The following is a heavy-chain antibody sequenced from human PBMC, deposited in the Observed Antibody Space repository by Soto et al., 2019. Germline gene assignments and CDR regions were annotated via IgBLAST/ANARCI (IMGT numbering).Heavy chain of an antibody. CDR1: GYPISSGYY. CDR2: IHHSGST. CDR3: ARSSGYVPGGY. D-gene: IGHD5-12*01. V-gene: IGHV4-38-2*01. Sequence: CAVSGYPISSGYYWGCIRQPPGKGLEWIGIIHHSGSTYYNPSLRTRITISVDTSKNQFSLKMPSVTAADTAVYYCARSSGYVPGGYWGQGILVTVSS. J-gene: IGHJ4*02.